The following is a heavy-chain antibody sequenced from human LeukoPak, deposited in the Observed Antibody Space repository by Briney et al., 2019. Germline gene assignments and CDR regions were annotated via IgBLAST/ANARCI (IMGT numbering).Heavy chain of an antibody. CDR1: GGSIRSYY. CDR2: MYYSGST. V-gene: IGHV4-59*08. CDR3: ARHGGSGSYYNWFDP. D-gene: IGHD3-10*01. Sequence: SGTLSLTCTVSGGSIRSYYWSWIRQPPGKGLEWIGYMYYSGSTNYNPSLKSRITISVDRSKNQFSLKLSSVTAADTAVYYCARHGGSGSYYNWFDPWGQGTLVTVSS. J-gene: IGHJ5*02.